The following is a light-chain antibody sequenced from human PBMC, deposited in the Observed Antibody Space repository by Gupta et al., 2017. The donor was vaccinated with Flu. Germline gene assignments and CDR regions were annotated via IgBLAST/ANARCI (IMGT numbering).Light chain of an antibody. CDR2: DAS. CDR3: QHRSNCPRT. Sequence: EIVFTQSAATLSLSRGERATFSCRASQRVSSYLAWYQQKPGQAPRLLIYDASNRANGIPARFSGSGSGTEFTLTISSREPEDFAVYYCQHRSNCPRTFGQGTKVEIK. J-gene: IGKJ1*01. CDR1: QRVSSY. V-gene: IGKV3-11*01.